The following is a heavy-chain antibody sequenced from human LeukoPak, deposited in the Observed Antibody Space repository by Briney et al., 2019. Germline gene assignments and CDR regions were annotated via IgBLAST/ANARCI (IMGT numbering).Heavy chain of an antibody. CDR3: ARDSGYGSGSYYTRGSHYYYYYGMDV. Sequence: GGSLRLSCAASGFTVSSNYMSWVRQAPGKGREWVSVIYSGGRTDYADSVQGRFTISRDNSKNTLYLQMNSLRAEDTAVYYCARDSGYGSGSYYTRGSHYYYYYGMDVWGQGTTVTVSS. CDR1: GFTVSSNY. V-gene: IGHV3-66*01. J-gene: IGHJ6*02. CDR2: IYSGGRT. D-gene: IGHD3-10*01.